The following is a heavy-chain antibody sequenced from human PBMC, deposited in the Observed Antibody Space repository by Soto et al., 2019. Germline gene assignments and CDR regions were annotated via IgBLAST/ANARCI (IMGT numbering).Heavy chain of an antibody. CDR2: IKQDGSEK. J-gene: IGHJ4*02. Sequence: GGSLRLSCAASGFTFSSYWMSWVRQAPGKGLEWVANIKQDGSEKYYVDSVKGRFTISRDNAKNSLYLQMNSLRAEDTAVYYCARVVVVVAAPAVFDYWGQGTLVTVSS. CDR1: GFTFSSYW. V-gene: IGHV3-7*05. CDR3: ARVVVVVAAPAVFDY. D-gene: IGHD2-15*01.